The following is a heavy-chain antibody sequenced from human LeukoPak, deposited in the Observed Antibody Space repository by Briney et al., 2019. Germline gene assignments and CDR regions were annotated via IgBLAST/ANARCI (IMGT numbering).Heavy chain of an antibody. V-gene: IGHV4-59*01. CDR1: AGSINYYY. J-gene: IGHJ4*02. D-gene: IGHD1-14*01. CDR3: ARESPGAEHFDY. Sequence: SETLSLTSTVSAGSINYYYWMWIRQPPGKVLEWIGYIYNSGATHYNPSLKSRVTMLVDTSKNQFSLKLTAVTAADTAVYYCARESPGAEHFDYWGQGSLVTVSS. CDR2: IYNSGAT.